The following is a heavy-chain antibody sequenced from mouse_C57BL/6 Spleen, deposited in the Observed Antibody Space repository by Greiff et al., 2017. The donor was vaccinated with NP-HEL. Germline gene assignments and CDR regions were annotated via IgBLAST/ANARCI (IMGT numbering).Heavy chain of an antibody. CDR3: TRSAYGSSYDYAMDY. J-gene: IGHJ4*01. D-gene: IGHD1-1*01. CDR2: IYPGNSDT. CDR1: GYTFTSYW. V-gene: IGHV1-5*01. Sequence: VHVKQSGTVLARPGASVKMSCKTSGYTFTSYWMHWVKQRPGQGLEWIGAIYPGNSDTSYNQKFKGKAKLTAVTSASTAYMELSSLTNDDSAVYYCTRSAYGSSYDYAMDYWGQGTSVTVSS.